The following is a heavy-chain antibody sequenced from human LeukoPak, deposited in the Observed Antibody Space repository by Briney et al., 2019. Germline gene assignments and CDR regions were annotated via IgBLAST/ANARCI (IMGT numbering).Heavy chain of an antibody. Sequence: GGSLRLSCAASGFSFNSYWMHWVRQVPGKGLVWVSRISSDGSTTSYADSVKGRFTISRDNAKNTLYLQMNSLRDEDTAIYYCARAQAVAGTGGFDPWGRGTLVTVSS. J-gene: IGHJ5*02. V-gene: IGHV3-74*01. CDR1: GFSFNSYW. CDR3: ARAQAVAGTGGFDP. CDR2: ISSDGSTT. D-gene: IGHD6-19*01.